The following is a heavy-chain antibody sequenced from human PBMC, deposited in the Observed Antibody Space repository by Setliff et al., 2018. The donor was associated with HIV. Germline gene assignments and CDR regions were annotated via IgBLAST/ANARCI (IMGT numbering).Heavy chain of an antibody. D-gene: IGHD3-16*01. V-gene: IGHV5-51*01. CDR3: AREIRTIEGGALDI. Sequence: PGESLKISCKGFGYSFTNYWIDWVRQMPGKGLEWMGIIYPADSHTSYRPSFQGHVTISADRSISTAYLQWNTLKSSDTAMYYCAREIRTIEGGALDIWGQGTSVTVSS. J-gene: IGHJ3*02. CDR1: GYSFTNYW. CDR2: IYPADSHT.